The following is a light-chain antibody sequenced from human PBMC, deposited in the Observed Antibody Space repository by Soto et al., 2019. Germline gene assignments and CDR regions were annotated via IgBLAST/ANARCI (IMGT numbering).Light chain of an antibody. V-gene: IGKV3-20*01. J-gene: IGKJ2*03. CDR2: GSS. CDR3: QQYSSSPYS. Sequence: ENVLTQSPGTLSLSPGERATLSCRASQTVSSSFLAWYQQKPGQAPSLLIYGSSSRASGIPDRFSGSGSGTDFTLTISRPEPEDFAVYYCQQYSSSPYSFGQGTKLEIK. CDR1: QTVSSSF.